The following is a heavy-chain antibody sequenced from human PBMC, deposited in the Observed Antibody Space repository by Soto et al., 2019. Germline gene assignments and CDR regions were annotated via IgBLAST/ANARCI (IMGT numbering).Heavy chain of an antibody. CDR3: RAGPNWIYSDYGVDV. CDR1: GDSVSNYY. J-gene: IGHJ6*02. Sequence: PSETLSLTCTVSGDSVSNYYWSWIRQPAGRGLEWIGRVYSSGATNYNPSPNGRVPISVNKSSTQSTLSLISVPAADRAIYYCRAGPNWIYSDYGVDVWGQGTAVTVSS. V-gene: IGHV4-4*07. D-gene: IGHD1-20*01. CDR2: VYSSGAT.